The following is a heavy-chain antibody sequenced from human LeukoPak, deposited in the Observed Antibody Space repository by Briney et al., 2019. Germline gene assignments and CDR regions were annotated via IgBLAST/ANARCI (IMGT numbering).Heavy chain of an antibody. CDR2: IYYSGST. J-gene: IGHJ4*02. CDR1: GGSISSSSYY. CDR3: ARHLYGVPFDY. D-gene: IGHD4-17*01. Sequence: SETLSLTCTVSGGSISSSSYYWGWIRQPPGKGLEWIGSIYYSGSTYYNPSLKSRVTISVDTSKNQFSLKLSSVTAADTAVYCCARHLYGVPFDYWGQGTLVTVSS. V-gene: IGHV4-39*01.